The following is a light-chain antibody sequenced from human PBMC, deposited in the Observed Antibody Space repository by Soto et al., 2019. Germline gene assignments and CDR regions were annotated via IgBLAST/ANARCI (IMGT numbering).Light chain of an antibody. V-gene: IGLV2-8*01. CDR1: SSDVGGYDY. Sequence: QSVLTQPPSASGSPGQSVTISCSGTSSDVGGYDYVSWFQQHPGKAPKLMIYEVNKRPSGVPERFSGSKSGNTASLTVSGLQAEDEADYYCTSYGGSNNYVFGTGTKVTVL. J-gene: IGLJ1*01. CDR3: TSYGGSNNYV. CDR2: EVN.